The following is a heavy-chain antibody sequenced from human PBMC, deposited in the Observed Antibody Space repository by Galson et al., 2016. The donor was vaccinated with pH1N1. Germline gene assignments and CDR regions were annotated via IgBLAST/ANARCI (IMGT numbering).Heavy chain of an antibody. D-gene: IGHD5-12*01. CDR2: VLPILGIT. V-gene: IGHV1-69*10. Sequence: SVKVSCKASGGTFRNFGIGWVRQAPGQGLEWMGGVLPILGITNYAQKFQGRVTIFADTSTSTAYMELRSLRSDDTAVYYCAREGYSHSDTYYFGMDVWGQGTTVTVSS. CDR3: AREGYSHSDTYYFGMDV. J-gene: IGHJ6*02. CDR1: GGTFRNFG.